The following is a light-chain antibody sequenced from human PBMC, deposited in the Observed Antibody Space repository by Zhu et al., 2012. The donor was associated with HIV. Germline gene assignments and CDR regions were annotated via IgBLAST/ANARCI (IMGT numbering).Light chain of an antibody. CDR2: GAS. Sequence: DIQLTQSPSFLSASVGDRVTITCRASQGISNHLAWYHQKPGKAPKLLIYGASTLQIGVPSRFRASGSGAEFTLTITSLQPEDFAIYYCQQLNSFPLTFGGGTKVGIK. J-gene: IGKJ4*01. V-gene: IGKV1-9*01. CDR3: QQLNSFPLT. CDR1: QGISNH.